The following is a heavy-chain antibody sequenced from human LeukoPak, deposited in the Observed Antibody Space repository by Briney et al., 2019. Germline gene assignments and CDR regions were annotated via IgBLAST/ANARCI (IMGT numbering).Heavy chain of an antibody. V-gene: IGHV4-4*07. CDR2: IYTSGST. J-gene: IGHJ6*03. D-gene: IGHD6-19*01. CDR1: GGSISSYY. CDR3: ARSRPKQWLVQVWDYYYYMDV. Sequence: PSETLSLTCSVSGGSISSYYWSWIRQPAGKGLEWIGRIYTSGSTNYNPSLKSRVTMSVDTSKNQFSLKLSSVTAADTAVYYCARSRPKQWLVQVWDYYYYMDVWGKGTTVTISS.